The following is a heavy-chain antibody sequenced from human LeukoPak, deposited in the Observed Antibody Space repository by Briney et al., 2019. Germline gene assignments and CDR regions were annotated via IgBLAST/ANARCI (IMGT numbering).Heavy chain of an antibody. V-gene: IGHV3-53*01. CDR3: AREKGGYSYGYYSYYGMDV. D-gene: IGHD5-18*01. CDR1: GFTVSSNY. CDR2: IYSGGST. Sequence: RGVSLTLSCAASGFTVSSNYMSWVRQAPAKGLEWVSVIYSGGSTYYADSVKGRFTISRDNSKNTLYLQLNSLRAEDTAVYYCAREKGGYSYGYYSYYGMDVWGQGTTVTVSS. J-gene: IGHJ6*02.